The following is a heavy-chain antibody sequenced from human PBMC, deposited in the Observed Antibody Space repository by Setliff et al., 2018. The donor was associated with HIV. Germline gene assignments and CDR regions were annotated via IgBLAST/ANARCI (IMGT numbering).Heavy chain of an antibody. CDR2: IYRSGST. D-gene: IGHD5-12*01. J-gene: IGHJ4*02. Sequence: PSETLSLTCAVPGYSISSGYYWGWIRQPPGKGLEWIGSIYRSGSTYYNPSLKSRVTISVDTSKNQFSLKLSSVTAADTAVYYCARMYSGYDWSPAGARTRYFDYWGQGTPVTVSS. V-gene: IGHV4-38-2*01. CDR3: ARMYSGYDWSPAGARTRYFDY. CDR1: GYSISSGYY.